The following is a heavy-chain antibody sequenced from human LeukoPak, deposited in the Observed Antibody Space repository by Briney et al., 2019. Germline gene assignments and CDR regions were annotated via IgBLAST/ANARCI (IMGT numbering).Heavy chain of an antibody. CDR2: IYYSGST. V-gene: IGHV4-59*01. CDR3: ARVNTMVRGARGFWFDP. J-gene: IGHJ5*02. Sequence: SETLSLTCTVSGGSISSYYWSWIRQPPGKGLEWIGYIYYSGSTNYNPSLKSRVTISVDTSKNQFSLKLSSVTAADTAVYYCARVNTMVRGARGFWFDPWGQGTLVTVSS. CDR1: GGSISSYY. D-gene: IGHD3-10*01.